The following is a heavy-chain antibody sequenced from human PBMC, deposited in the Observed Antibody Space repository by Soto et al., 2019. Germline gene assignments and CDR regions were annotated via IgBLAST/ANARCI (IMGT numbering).Heavy chain of an antibody. CDR1: RFIFSNAW. Sequence: EVQLVESGGGLVKPGGSLRLSCAASRFIFSNAWMSWVRQAPGNGLEWVGRIKSIPEGGTTVYAAPVKGRFTISRDDPKNMLYLQMNSLKIDDTAVYYCTTDPSGYYDFWSGSYSGGSFDPWGQGTLVTVSS. CDR3: TTDPSGYYDFWSGSYSGGSFDP. J-gene: IGHJ5*02. V-gene: IGHV3-15*01. CDR2: IKSIPEGGTT. D-gene: IGHD3-3*01.